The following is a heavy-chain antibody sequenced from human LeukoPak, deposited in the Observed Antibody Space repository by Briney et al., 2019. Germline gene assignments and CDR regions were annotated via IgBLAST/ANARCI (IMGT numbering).Heavy chain of an antibody. Sequence: GGSLRLSCAASGFTFSSYWMHWVRQAPGKGLVWVSRINSDGSSTSYADSVKGRFTISRDNSKNTLYLQMNSLRAEDTAVYYCARTYGDYVYILGYWGQGTLVTVSS. J-gene: IGHJ4*02. CDR3: ARTYGDYVYILGY. V-gene: IGHV3-74*01. CDR2: INSDGSST. CDR1: GFTFSSYW. D-gene: IGHD4-17*01.